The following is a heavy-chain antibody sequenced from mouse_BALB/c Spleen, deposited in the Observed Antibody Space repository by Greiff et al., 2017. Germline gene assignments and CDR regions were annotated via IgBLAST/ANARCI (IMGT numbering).Heavy chain of an antibody. J-gene: IGHJ3*01. CDR1: GYSITSGYY. CDR3: ARGGPGFAY. V-gene: IGHV3-6*02. CDR2: ISYDGSN. Sequence: VQLQQSGPGLVKPSQSLSLTCSVTGYSITSGYYWNWIRQFPGNKLEWMGYISYDGSNNYNPSLKNRISITRDTSKNQFFLKLNSVTTEDTATYYCARGGPGFAYWGQGTLVTVSA.